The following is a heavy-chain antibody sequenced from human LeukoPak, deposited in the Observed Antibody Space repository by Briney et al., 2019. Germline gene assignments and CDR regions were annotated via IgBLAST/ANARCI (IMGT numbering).Heavy chain of an antibody. CDR1: GGTFSSYA. V-gene: IGHV1-69*13. CDR3: ARTAPLWFGELSPFDY. J-gene: IGHJ4*02. Sequence: SVKVSCKASGGTFSSYAISWVRQAPGQGLDWMGGIIPIFGTANYAQKFQGRVTITADESTSTAYMELSSLRSEDTAVYYCARTAPLWFGELSPFDYWGQGTLVTVSS. CDR2: IIPIFGTA. D-gene: IGHD3-10*01.